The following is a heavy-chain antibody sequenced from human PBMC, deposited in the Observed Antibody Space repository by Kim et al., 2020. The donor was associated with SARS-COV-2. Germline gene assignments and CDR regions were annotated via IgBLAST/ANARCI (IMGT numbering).Heavy chain of an antibody. Sequence: SETLSLTCTVSGGSISSSSYYWGWIRPPPGKGLEWIGSIYYSGSTYYNSSLKSRVTISVDTSKNQFSLMLSSVTAEDTAVYYCARGRIMITFGGVGCDWFDPWGQGTLVTVSS. CDR2: IYYSGST. CDR3: ARGRIMITFGGVGCDWFDP. V-gene: IGHV4-39*01. J-gene: IGHJ5*02. CDR1: GGSISSSSYY. D-gene: IGHD3-16*01.